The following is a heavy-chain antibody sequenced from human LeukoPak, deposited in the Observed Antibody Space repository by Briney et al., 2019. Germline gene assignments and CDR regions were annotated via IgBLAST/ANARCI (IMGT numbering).Heavy chain of an antibody. CDR3: ARDTSSYYYGSGSFDY. CDR1: GFIFTSYA. J-gene: IGHJ4*02. D-gene: IGHD3-10*01. CDR2: LSYDGSNT. V-gene: IGHV3-30*04. Sequence: GGSLRLSCAASGFIFTSYAMHRVRQAPGKGLEWVAVLSYDGSNTYYRDSVRGRFTISRDNSKNTLYLQMDSLRAEDTAVYYCARDTSSYYYGSGSFDYWGQGTLVTASS.